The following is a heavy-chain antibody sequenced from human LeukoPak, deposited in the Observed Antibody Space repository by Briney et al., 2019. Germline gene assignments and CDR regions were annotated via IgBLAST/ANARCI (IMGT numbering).Heavy chain of an antibody. Sequence: RSETLTLTCSVSGGSITNYYWTWIRQSPGKGLEWLGYIHYTGNTNYNTSRKSRITISVDTSKNQFSLKLRSVTAADTAVYYCARQFESLRCSAYDLWGQGTMVIVSS. CDR1: GGSITNYY. J-gene: IGHJ3*01. V-gene: IGHV4-59*01. CDR3: ARQFESLRCSAYDL. D-gene: IGHD4-17*01. CDR2: IHYTGNT.